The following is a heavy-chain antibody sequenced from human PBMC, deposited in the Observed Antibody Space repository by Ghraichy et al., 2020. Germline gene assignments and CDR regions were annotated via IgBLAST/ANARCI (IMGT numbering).Heavy chain of an antibody. CDR1: GYTFTTYG. D-gene: IGHD3-3*01. Sequence: ASVKVSCKAFGYTFTTYGVSWVRQAPGQGLEWMGWINVHNGDTNSAQRLQGRVTMTRGTSTSTAYMELRSLRSDDTAVYYCARDRDVLSGYFLPSAHWGQGTLVTVSS. V-gene: IGHV1-18*01. J-gene: IGHJ4*02. CDR2: INVHNGDT. CDR3: ARDRDVLSGYFLPSAH.